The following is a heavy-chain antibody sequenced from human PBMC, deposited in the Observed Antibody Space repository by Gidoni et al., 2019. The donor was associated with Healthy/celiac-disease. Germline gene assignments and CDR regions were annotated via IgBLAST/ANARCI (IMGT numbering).Heavy chain of an antibody. CDR2: IIPIFGTA. Sequence: QVQLVQSGAEVKKPGSSVKVSCKASGGTFSSYAISWVRQAPGQGLEWMGGIIPIFGTANYAQKFQGRVTITADESTSTAYMELSSLRSEDTAVYYCARDAGGGPRYNYYYYYGMDVWGQGTTVTVSS. J-gene: IGHJ6*02. V-gene: IGHV1-69*01. CDR1: GGTFSSYA. D-gene: IGHD2-8*02. CDR3: ARDAGGGPRYNYYYYYGMDV.